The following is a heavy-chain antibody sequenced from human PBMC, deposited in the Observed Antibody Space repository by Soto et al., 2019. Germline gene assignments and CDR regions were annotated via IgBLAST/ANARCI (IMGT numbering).Heavy chain of an antibody. V-gene: IGHV4-39*01. J-gene: IGHJ4*02. D-gene: IGHD3-22*01. CDR2: IYYSGNT. Sequence: QLQLQESGPGLVKPSETLSLTCTVSGDSISSSSYCWGWIRQPPGKGLEWIGSIYYSGNTYYNPSLKSRVXXSXDXXMIHFSLKLVSVTAADTAVYYCARQSYESSDYFDYWGQGALVTVSS. CDR1: GDSISSSSYC. CDR3: ARQSYESSDYFDY.